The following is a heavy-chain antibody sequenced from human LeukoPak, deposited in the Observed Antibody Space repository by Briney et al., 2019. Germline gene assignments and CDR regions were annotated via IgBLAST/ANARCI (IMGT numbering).Heavy chain of an antibody. Sequence: GGSLRLSCAASGFTFSSYWMSWVRQAPGKGLEWVANIKQDGSEKYYVDSVKGRFTISRDNAKNSLYLQMNSLRAEDTAVYYCARDLGGSYYSTFVDYWGQGTLVTVSS. CDR3: ARDLGGSYYSTFVDY. D-gene: IGHD1-26*01. J-gene: IGHJ4*02. V-gene: IGHV3-7*01. CDR2: IKQDGSEK. CDR1: GFTFSSYW.